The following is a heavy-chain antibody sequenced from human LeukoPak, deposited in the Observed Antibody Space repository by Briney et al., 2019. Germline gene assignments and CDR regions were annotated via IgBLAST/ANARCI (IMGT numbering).Heavy chain of an antibody. Sequence: SVKVSCKASGGTFSSYAISWVRQAPGQGLEWMGGIIPIFGTANYAQKFQGRVTITADESTSTAYMELSSPRSEDTAVYYCARVEGASMIVDYWGQGTLVTVSS. CDR2: IIPIFGTA. D-gene: IGHD3-22*01. CDR1: GGTFSSYA. V-gene: IGHV1-69*13. CDR3: ARVEGASMIVDY. J-gene: IGHJ4*02.